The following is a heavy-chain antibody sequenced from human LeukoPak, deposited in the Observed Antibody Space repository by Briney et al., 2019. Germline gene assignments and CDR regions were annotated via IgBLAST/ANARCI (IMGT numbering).Heavy chain of an antibody. V-gene: IGHV3-23*01. Sequence: PGVSLRLSCAASGFTFSNYAMSWVRQAPGKGLEWVSGISGSGGSTYYADSVKGRFTISRDNSKNRLYLQMNSLRADDTAVYYCAKEGSTDPRNYFDYWGQGTLVAVSS. D-gene: IGHD4-17*01. CDR1: GFTFSNYA. CDR3: AKEGSTDPRNYFDY. J-gene: IGHJ4*02. CDR2: ISGSGGST.